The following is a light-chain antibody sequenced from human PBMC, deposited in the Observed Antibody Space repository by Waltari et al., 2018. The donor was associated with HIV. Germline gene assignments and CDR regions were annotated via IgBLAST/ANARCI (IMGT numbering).Light chain of an antibody. CDR3: SSYTSSNTYV. CDR2: EVS. CDR1: SSDVGAYNY. Sequence: PGQSITISCTGTSSDVGAYNYVSWYQQHPGKAPKLMISEVSDRPSGVSNRFSGSKSGNTASLTISGLQAEDEADYYCSSYTSSNTYVFGTGTKVTVL. J-gene: IGLJ1*01. V-gene: IGLV2-14*01.